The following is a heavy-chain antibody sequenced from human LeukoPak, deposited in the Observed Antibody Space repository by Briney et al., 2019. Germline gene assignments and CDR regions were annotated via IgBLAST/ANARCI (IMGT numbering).Heavy chain of an antibody. CDR2: ISNYWGNK. D-gene: IGHD3-10*01. CDR1: GFTFRSSG. V-gene: IGHV3-30*18. J-gene: IGHJ4*02. CDR3: GQGKIRWDDFGGFAY. Sequence: PGRSLRLSCAASGFTFRSSGMHGVRRAPGKGREGVAVISNYWGNKYYADSVRVRFTISRDNSKPTLYLQMNSIIPEATDVSYCGQGKIRWDDFGGFAYWGQGTLVTVSS.